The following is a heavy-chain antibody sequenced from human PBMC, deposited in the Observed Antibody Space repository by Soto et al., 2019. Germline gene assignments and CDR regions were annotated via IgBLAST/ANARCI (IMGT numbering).Heavy chain of an antibody. J-gene: IGHJ4*02. CDR3: ARDPNRYYDKYYFDY. CDR1: GGSISSYY. CDR2: IYTSGST. Sequence: ETLSLTCTVSGGSISSYYWSWIRQPAGKGLEWIGRIYTSGSTNYNPSLKSRVTMSVDTSKNQFSLKLSSVTAADTAVYYCARDPNRYYDKYYFDYWGQGTLVTVSS. V-gene: IGHV4-4*07. D-gene: IGHD3-9*01.